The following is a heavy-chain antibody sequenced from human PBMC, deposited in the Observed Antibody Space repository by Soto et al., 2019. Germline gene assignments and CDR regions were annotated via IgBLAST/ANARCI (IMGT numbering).Heavy chain of an antibody. CDR3: ARGPLVVLNYFES. CDR1: GGTFRNYP. CDR2: IFPLTDIP. Sequence: QVQLVQSGTEVKKPGSSVKVSCKASGGTFRNYPINWVRQAPGQGLEWMGSIFPLTDIPDYAQNFQARLTISAEKSTSTAYMELSNLTSDDTAMYYCARGPLVVLNYFESWGQGTLVTVSS. J-gene: IGHJ4*02. V-gene: IGHV1-69*02.